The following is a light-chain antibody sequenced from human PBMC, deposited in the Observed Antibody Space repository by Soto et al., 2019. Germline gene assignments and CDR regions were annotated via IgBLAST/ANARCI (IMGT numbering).Light chain of an antibody. J-gene: IGLJ2*01. V-gene: IGLV2-14*01. CDR1: SSDIGGSNY. Sequence: QSALTQPASVSGSPGQSITISCTGTSSDIGGSNYVSWYQQHPGKAPKFMIYEVSNRPSGVSDRFSDSKSGNTASLTISGLQAEDEADYFCSSYTSSSTHVIFGGGTQLTVL. CDR3: SSYTSSSTHVI. CDR2: EVS.